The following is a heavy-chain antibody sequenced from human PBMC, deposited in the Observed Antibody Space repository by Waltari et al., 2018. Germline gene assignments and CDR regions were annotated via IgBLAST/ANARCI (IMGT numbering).Heavy chain of an antibody. V-gene: IGHV1-69*01. CDR1: GGPFSSYA. CDR2: IIPIFGTA. Sequence: QVQLVQSGAEVKKPGSSVKVSFKASGGPFSSYAISWMRQAPGQGIVWLGGIIPIFGTANYAQKCQGRVTITADESTSTAYMELSSLRSEDTAVYYCERSQVVVVPAAISDYYYYGMDVWGQGTTVTVSS. J-gene: IGHJ6*02. CDR3: ERSQVVVVPAAISDYYYYGMDV. D-gene: IGHD2-2*02.